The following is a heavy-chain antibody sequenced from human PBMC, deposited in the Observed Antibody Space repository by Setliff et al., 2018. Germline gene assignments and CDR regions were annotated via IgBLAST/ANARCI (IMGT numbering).Heavy chain of an antibody. CDR1: SGSFSGYY. CDR3: ARGSNSIFYWFDP. V-gene: IGHV4-34*01. D-gene: IGHD4-4*01. J-gene: IGHJ5*02. Sequence: SETLSLTCAVYSGSFSGYYWSWIRQPPGKGLEWIGEINHSGSTNYNPSLKSRVTISVDTSKNQFSLKLSSVTAADTAVYYCARGSNSIFYWFDPWGQGTLVTVSS. CDR2: INHSGST.